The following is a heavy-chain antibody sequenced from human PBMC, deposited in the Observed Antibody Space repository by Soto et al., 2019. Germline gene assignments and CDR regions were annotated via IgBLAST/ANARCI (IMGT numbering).Heavy chain of an antibody. CDR1: GFSLSNARMG. J-gene: IGHJ5*02. CDR3: ARMTFGGVIASNWFDH. Sequence: QVTLKESGPVLVKPTETLTLTCTVSGFSLSNARMGVSWIRQPPGKALEWLAHIFSNDEKSYSTSLKSRLTISKDTAKSQVVLTMTNMDPVDTATYYCARMTFGGVIASNWFDHWGQGTLVTVSS. V-gene: IGHV2-26*01. D-gene: IGHD3-16*02. CDR2: IFSNDEK.